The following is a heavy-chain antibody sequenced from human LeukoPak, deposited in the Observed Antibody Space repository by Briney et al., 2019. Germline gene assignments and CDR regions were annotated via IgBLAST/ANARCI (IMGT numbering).Heavy chain of an antibody. V-gene: IGHV3-33*06. Sequence: GGSLRLSCAASGFTFSSYGMHWVRQAPGRGLEWVAVIWYDGTNKYYADSVKGRFTISRDNSKKMLYLQMNSLRAEDTAVYYCAKEKCSTILTGYCPFDYWGQGTLVTVSS. CDR1: GFTFSSYG. CDR3: AKEKCSTILTGYCPFDY. CDR2: IWYDGTNK. J-gene: IGHJ4*02. D-gene: IGHD3-9*01.